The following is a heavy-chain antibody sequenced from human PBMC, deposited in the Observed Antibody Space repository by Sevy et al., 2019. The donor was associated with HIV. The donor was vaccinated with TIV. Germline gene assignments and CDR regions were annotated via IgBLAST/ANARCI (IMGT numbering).Heavy chain of an antibody. V-gene: IGHV1-2*06. CDR1: GYTFNGYD. J-gene: IGHJ5*02. Sequence: ASVKVSCKASGYTFNGYDMHWVRQAPGQGLEWMGRINPNSGGTNYAQKFQGRVTMTRDTSISTAYMELSRLRSDDTAVYYCARDGDSSALGWFDPWGQGTLVTVSS. D-gene: IGHD3-22*01. CDR2: INPNSGGT. CDR3: ARDGDSSALGWFDP.